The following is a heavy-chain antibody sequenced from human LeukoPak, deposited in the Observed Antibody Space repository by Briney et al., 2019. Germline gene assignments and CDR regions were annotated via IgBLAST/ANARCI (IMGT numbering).Heavy chain of an antibody. CDR3: ARARHGYIYGYRPNELGHFFDY. Sequence: SETLSLTCAVYGGSFSGYYWSWIRQPPGKGLEWIGEINHSGSTNYNPSLKSRVTISVDTSKNQFSLKLSSVTAADTAVYYCARARHGYIYGYRPNELGHFFDYWGQGTLVTVSS. CDR1: GGSFSGYY. D-gene: IGHD5-18*01. CDR2: INHSGST. V-gene: IGHV4-34*01. J-gene: IGHJ4*02.